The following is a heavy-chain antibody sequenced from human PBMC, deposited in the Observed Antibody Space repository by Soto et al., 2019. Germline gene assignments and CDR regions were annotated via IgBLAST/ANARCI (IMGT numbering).Heavy chain of an antibody. Sequence: PGGSLRLSCAASGFTFSSYWMSWVRQAPGKGLEWVANIKQDGSEKYYVDSVKGRFTISRDNAKNSLYLQMNSLRAEDTAVYYCARAQSGWYREYYYYGMDVWGQGTTVTVSS. CDR1: GFTFSSYW. D-gene: IGHD6-19*01. CDR2: IKQDGSEK. V-gene: IGHV3-7*04. CDR3: ARAQSGWYREYYYYGMDV. J-gene: IGHJ6*02.